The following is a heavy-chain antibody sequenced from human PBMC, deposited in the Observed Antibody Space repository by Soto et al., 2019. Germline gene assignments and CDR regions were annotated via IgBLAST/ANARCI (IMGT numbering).Heavy chain of an antibody. CDR3: ARRPLDYGDYKATYYFDY. V-gene: IGHV1-3*01. D-gene: IGHD4-17*01. CDR2: INAGNGNT. CDR1: GYTFTSYA. Sequence: GASVKVSCKASGYTFTSYAMHWVRQAPGQRLEWMGWINAGNGNTKYSQKFQGRVTITRDTSASTAYMELSSLRSEDTAVYYCARRPLDYGDYKATYYFDYWGQGTLVTVSS. J-gene: IGHJ4*02.